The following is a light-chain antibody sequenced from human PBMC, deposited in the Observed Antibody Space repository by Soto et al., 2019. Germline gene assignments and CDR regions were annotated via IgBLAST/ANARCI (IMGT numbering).Light chain of an antibody. Sequence: QSALTQPPSVSGSPGQSVTISCTGTSSDVVGYNRASWYQQPPGTAPKLMIYEVSNRPSGVPDRFSGSKSGNTASLTISGLQAEDEADYYCSSYTSSSTFLWVFGGGTKLTVL. CDR1: SSDVVGYNR. CDR2: EVS. J-gene: IGLJ3*02. CDR3: SSYTSSSTFLWV. V-gene: IGLV2-18*02.